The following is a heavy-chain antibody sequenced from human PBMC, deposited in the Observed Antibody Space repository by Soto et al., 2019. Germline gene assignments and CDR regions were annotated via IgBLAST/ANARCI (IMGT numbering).Heavy chain of an antibody. CDR1: GYTFTNYG. J-gene: IGHJ3*01. V-gene: IGHV1-18*04. Sequence: QVQLVQSGTEVKTPGASVKVSCHASGYTFTNYGINWVRQAPGQGLEWMAWISAYNGKTHHAPFVQDRVTMTTDTSTRTAYMELTRPRSDEPAVYYCARGGWNYGPWPFDLWGQGTMVTVSS. CDR2: ISAYNGKT. D-gene: IGHD1-7*01. CDR3: ARGGWNYGPWPFDL.